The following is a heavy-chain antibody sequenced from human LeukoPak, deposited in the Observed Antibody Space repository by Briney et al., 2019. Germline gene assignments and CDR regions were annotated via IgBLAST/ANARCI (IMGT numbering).Heavy chain of an antibody. Sequence: GGSLRLSCAASEVTVTNNYMSWVRQAPGKGLQWASVIYPGGNIYYADSVKGRFIISRDNSKNTLSLQMNSLTADDTAVYYCVRGPRYYDDSGFHYGVFDIWGQGTLVTVSS. D-gene: IGHD3-22*01. J-gene: IGHJ3*02. CDR2: IYPGGNI. V-gene: IGHV3-53*01. CDR3: VRGPRYYDDSGFHYGVFDI. CDR1: EVTVTNNY.